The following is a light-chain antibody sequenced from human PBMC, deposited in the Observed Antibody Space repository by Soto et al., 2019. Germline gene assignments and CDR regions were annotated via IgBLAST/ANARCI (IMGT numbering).Light chain of an antibody. V-gene: IGKV1-39*01. J-gene: IGKJ1*01. CDR3: QQSHSTPWT. CDR1: QSITRY. Sequence: DIQMTQSPSSLSASVGDRVAITCRASQSITRYLNWYQHKPGEAPKLLIYVASSLESGVPSRFSGSGSGTEFTLTISSLQPEDFATYYCQQSHSTPWTFGQGTKVDIK. CDR2: VAS.